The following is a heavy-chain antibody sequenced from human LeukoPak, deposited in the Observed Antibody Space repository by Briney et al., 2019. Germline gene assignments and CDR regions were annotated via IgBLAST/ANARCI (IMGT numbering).Heavy chain of an antibody. D-gene: IGHD4-11*01. CDR3: AKDSGSYDYSALFDY. J-gene: IGHJ4*02. Sequence: PGGSLRLSCAASGFTVSSNYMSWVRQAPGKGLEWVSVIYSGGSTYYADSVKGRFTISRDNSKNTLYLQMNSLRAEDTAVYYCAKDSGSYDYSALFDYWGQGTLVTVSS. CDR1: GFTVSSNY. CDR2: IYSGGST. V-gene: IGHV3-66*01.